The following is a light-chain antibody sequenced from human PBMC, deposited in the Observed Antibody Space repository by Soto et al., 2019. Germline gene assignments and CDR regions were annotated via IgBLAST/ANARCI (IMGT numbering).Light chain of an antibody. CDR2: AAS. CDR3: QQSYSTLYT. J-gene: IGKJ2*01. V-gene: IGKV1-39*01. CDR1: QSISSY. Sequence: DIQMTQSPSSLSASVGDRVTITCRASQSISSYLNWYQQKPGKAPKVLIYAASSLQSGGPSRFSGSGSGTDFTLTISSLQPEDFATYYCQQSYSTLYTFGQGTKLEIK.